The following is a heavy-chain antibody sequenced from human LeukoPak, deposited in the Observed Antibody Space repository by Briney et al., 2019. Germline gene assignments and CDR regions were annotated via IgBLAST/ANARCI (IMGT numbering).Heavy chain of an antibody. CDR2: INRDGSST. CDR1: GFTFSSYA. CDR3: ARGGGYSYGSFDY. J-gene: IGHJ4*02. D-gene: IGHD5-18*01. Sequence: GGSLRLSCAASGFTFSSYAMSWVRQAPGKGLVWVSRINRDGSSTSYADSVKGRFTITRDNAKNTLYLQMNSLRAEDTAVYYCARGGGYSYGSFDYWGQGTLVTVSS. V-gene: IGHV3-74*01.